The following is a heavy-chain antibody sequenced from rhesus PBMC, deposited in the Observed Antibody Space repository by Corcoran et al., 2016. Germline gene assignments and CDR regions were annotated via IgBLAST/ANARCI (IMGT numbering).Heavy chain of an antibody. CDR2: IYGSCSST. Sequence: QVQLQESGPGLVKPLETLSLTCAVSGGSISSDYWSWIRQPPGKGLEWIGYIYGSCSSTNYNPSLKSRVTLSVDPSKNQFSLKLSSLTAADTAVYYCARRSSNYDYWGQGVLVTVSS. V-gene: IGHV4S11*01. CDR3: ARRSSNYDY. CDR1: GGSISSDY. J-gene: IGHJ4*01. D-gene: IGHD6-43*01.